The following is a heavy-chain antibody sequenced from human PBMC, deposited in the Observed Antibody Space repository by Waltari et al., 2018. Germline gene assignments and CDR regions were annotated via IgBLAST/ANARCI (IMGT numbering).Heavy chain of an antibody. D-gene: IGHD2-8*02. CDR1: GYTFTSYA. J-gene: IGHJ5*02. Sequence: QVRLVQSGAEVKKPGASVKVSCKASGYTFTSYAMHWVRQAPGQRLEWMGWINAGNGNTKYSQKFQGRVTITRDTSASTAYMELSSLRSEDTAVYYCARASCTGGVCYRDNWFDPWGQGTLVTVSS. V-gene: IGHV1-3*01. CDR3: ARASCTGGVCYRDNWFDP. CDR2: INAGNGNT.